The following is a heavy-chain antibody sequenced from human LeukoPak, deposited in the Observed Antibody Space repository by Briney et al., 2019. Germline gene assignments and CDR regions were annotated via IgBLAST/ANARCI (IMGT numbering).Heavy chain of an antibody. CDR3: VRDWGYDSSGYWQKYFDT. V-gene: IGHV3-74*01. CDR1: GFTFSTFW. J-gene: IGHJ4*02. D-gene: IGHD3-22*01. CDR2: INHDGSST. Sequence: TGGSLRLSCATSGFTFSTFWMHWVRQAPGKGLVWVSRINHDGSSTNYADSVKGRFTISRDNAKNTLYLQMNSLRAEDTAVYYCVRDWGYDSSGYWQKYFDTWGQGTLVTVSS.